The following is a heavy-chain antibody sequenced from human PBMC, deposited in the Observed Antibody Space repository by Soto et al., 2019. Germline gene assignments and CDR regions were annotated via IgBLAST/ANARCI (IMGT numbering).Heavy chain of an antibody. J-gene: IGHJ4*02. CDR1: GFTFSSYW. Sequence: GGSLRLSCAASGFTFSSYWMSWVRQAPGKGLEWVANIKQDGSEKYYVDSVKGRFTISRDNAKNSLYLQMNSLRAEDTAVYYCASPPGYDFWSGYYNYWGQGTLVTVSS. V-gene: IGHV3-7*01. CDR2: IKQDGSEK. D-gene: IGHD3-3*01. CDR3: ASPPGYDFWSGYYNY.